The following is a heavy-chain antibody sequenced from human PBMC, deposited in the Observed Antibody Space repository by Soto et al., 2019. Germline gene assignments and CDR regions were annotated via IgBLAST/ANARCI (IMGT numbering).Heavy chain of an antibody. CDR2: ISAYNGNT. Sequence: QVQLVQSGAEVKKPGASVKVSCKASGYTFTSYGISWVRQAPGQGLEWMGWISAYNGNTNYAQKLQGRVTMTTDTSTSTAYLELRSLRSADTAVYYCARVAAAAGFFGYFQHWGQGTLVTVSS. D-gene: IGHD6-13*01. J-gene: IGHJ1*01. CDR1: GYTFTSYG. CDR3: ARVAAAAGFFGYFQH. V-gene: IGHV1-18*01.